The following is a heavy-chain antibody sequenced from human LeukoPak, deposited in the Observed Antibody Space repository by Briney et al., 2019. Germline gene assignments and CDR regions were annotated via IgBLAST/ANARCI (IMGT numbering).Heavy chain of an antibody. J-gene: IGHJ4*02. Sequence: GASVKVSCKASGYTFTSYGISWVRQAPGQGLEWMGWISAYNGNTNYAQKLQGRVTMTTDTSTSTAYMELRSLRSDDTAVYYCARGVGFYCSSTSCYEGLDYWGQGTLVTVSS. D-gene: IGHD2-2*01. CDR1: GYTFTSYG. V-gene: IGHV1-18*01. CDR3: ARGVGFYCSSTSCYEGLDY. CDR2: ISAYNGNT.